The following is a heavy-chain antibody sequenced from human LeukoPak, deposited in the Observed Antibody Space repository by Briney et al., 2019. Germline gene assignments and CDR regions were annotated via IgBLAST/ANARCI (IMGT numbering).Heavy chain of an antibody. CDR3: ASHHSSSTPRFDY. V-gene: IGHV1-2*02. D-gene: IGHD6-6*01. CDR2: INPNSGGT. Sequence: ASVKVSCKASGYTFTGYYMHWVRQAPGQGLEWMGWINPNSGGTNYAQKSQGRVTMTRDTSISTAYMELSRLRSDDTAVYYCASHHSSSTPRFDYWGQGTLVTVSS. CDR1: GYTFTGYY. J-gene: IGHJ4*02.